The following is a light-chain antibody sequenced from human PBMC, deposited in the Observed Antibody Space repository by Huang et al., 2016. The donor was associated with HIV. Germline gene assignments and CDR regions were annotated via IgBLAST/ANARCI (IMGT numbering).Light chain of an antibody. Sequence: EIVMTQSPDTLSVSPGKRVSLSCKASQSVEDNLAWYQQKPGQAPRLLVYGASPRATGVPVRFSGSGSGTEFTLTITNLQSEDFASYYCQQYNNWFTFGQGTRLEI. CDR1: QSVEDN. V-gene: IGKV3-15*01. CDR2: GAS. CDR3: QQYNNWFT. J-gene: IGKJ5*01.